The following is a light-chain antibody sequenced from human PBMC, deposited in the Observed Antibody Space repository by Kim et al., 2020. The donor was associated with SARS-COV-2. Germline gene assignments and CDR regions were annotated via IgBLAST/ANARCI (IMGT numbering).Light chain of an antibody. CDR2: SAS. CDR3: QQLHTYPRT. J-gene: IGKJ1*01. Sequence: ASVGDRVTLTCRASEGINTYLAWYQQNPGKAPKLLIYSASTLQSGVPSRFSGSGSGTDFTLTISSLQPEDFAVYYCQQLHTYPRTFGQGTKVDIK. V-gene: IGKV1-9*01. CDR1: EGINTY.